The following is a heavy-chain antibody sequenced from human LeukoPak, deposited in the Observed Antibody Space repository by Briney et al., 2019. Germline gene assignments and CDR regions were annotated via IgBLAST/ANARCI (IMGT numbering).Heavy chain of an antibody. V-gene: IGHV3-23*01. CDR2: ISGSGVST. J-gene: IGHJ4*02. CDR3: TRGDYYDTSGYYFLFDY. CDR1: GFTFSSYA. D-gene: IGHD3-22*01. Sequence: GGSLRLSCAASGFTFSSYAMSWVRQAPGKGLEWVSAISGSGVSTYYADSVKGRFTISRDNSKNTLYLQMNSLKTEDTAVYYCTRGDYYDTSGYYFLFDYWGQGTLVTVSS.